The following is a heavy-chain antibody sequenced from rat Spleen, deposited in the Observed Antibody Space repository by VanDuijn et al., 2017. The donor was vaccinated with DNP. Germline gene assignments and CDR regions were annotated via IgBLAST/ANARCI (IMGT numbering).Heavy chain of an antibody. CDR3: ARVPAGVMDA. CDR2: ISYEGSST. V-gene: IGHV5-22*01. D-gene: IGHD4-3*01. CDR1: GFTFSDYY. Sequence: EVQLVESGGGLVQPGRSMKLSCAASGFTFSDYYMAWVRQAPKKGLEWVASISYEGSSTYYGDSVKGRFTISRDNAKSTLYLQMNSLRSEDTATYYCARVPAGVMDAWGQGASVTVSS. J-gene: IGHJ4*01.